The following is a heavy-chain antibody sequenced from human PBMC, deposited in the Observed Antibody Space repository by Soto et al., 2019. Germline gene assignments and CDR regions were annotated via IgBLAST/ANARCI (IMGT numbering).Heavy chain of an antibody. D-gene: IGHD2-2*01. CDR1: GGSFSPNY. CDR3: ARLNGYCISTNCHGYYGMDV. V-gene: IGHV4-59*08. Sequence: PSETLSLTCTLSGGSFSPNYWAWVRQPPGKGLEWIGTIYYSGTTYYNPSLKSRVTITVDTSKNQFSLKLSSVTAADTAVYYCARLNGYCISTNCHGYYGMDVWGQGTTVTVSS. CDR2: IYYSGTT. J-gene: IGHJ6*02.